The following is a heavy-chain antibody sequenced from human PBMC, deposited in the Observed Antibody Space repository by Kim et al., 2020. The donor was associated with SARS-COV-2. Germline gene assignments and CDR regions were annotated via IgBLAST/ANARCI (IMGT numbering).Heavy chain of an antibody. D-gene: IGHD3-16*01. V-gene: IGHV1-3*01. CDR1: GYTFTSYA. J-gene: IGHJ3*02. CDR3: ARPQYYDYVWGSGAFDI. Sequence: ASVKVSCKASGYTFTSYAMHWVRQAPGQRLEWMGWINAGNGNTKYSQKFQGRVTITRDTSASTAYMELSSLRSEDTAVYYCARPQYYDYVWGSGAFDIWGQGTMVTVSS. CDR2: INAGNGNT.